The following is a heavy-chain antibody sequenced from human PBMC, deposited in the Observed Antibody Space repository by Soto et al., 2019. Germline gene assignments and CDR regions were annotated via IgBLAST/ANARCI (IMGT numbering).Heavy chain of an antibody. Sequence: SETLSLTCTVSRGSISTYYWSWIRQPPGKGLECIGYIYYNGNTNYNPSLKSRVTISVDTSKNQFSLNLSSVTAADTAVYYCARDIFDIWGQGTMVTVSS. CDR1: RGSISTYY. J-gene: IGHJ3*02. V-gene: IGHV4-59*12. CDR3: ARDIFDI. CDR2: IYYNGNT.